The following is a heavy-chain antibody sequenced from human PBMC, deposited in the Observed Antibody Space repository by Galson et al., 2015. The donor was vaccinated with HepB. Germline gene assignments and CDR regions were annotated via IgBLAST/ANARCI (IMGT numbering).Heavy chain of an antibody. Sequence: SLRLSCAASGFTFSRYSMNWVRQAPGKGLEWVSSISSSSSYIYYADSVKGRFTISRDNAKNSLYLQMNSLRAEDTAVYYCARQYSSGWYYFDYWGQGTLVTVSS. J-gene: IGHJ4*02. CDR1: GFTFSRYS. CDR3: ARQYSSGWYYFDY. CDR2: ISSSSSYI. D-gene: IGHD6-19*01. V-gene: IGHV3-21*01.